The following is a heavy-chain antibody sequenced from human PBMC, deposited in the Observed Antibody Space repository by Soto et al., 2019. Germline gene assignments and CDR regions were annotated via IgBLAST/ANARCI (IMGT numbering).Heavy chain of an antibody. CDR2: IIPILGIA. D-gene: IGHD4-17*01. J-gene: IGHJ4*02. Sequence: QVQLVQSGAEVKKPGSSVKVSCKASGGTFSSYTISWVRQAPGQGLEWMGRIIPILGIANSAQKFQGRVTITADKSTSTAYMELSSLRSEDTVVYYCAKHYGGKEGDYWGQGTLVTVSS. V-gene: IGHV1-69*02. CDR3: AKHYGGKEGDY. CDR1: GGTFSSYT.